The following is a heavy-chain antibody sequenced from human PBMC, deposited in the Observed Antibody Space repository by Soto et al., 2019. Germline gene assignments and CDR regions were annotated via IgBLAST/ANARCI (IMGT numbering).Heavy chain of an antibody. CDR1: GDSVISTSSY. D-gene: IGHD7-27*01. CDR2: FYYTGST. Sequence: QVQLQESGPGLVKPSETLSLTCTVSGDSVISTSSYWTWIRQPPGKGLEWIGYFYYTGSTNYNPSHKGRVALSGDTSKNPFSLKLNSLTAADTAIYYGPRRFTGNWGEKFDYWGQGNLVTVSS. V-gene: IGHV4-61*03. J-gene: IGHJ4*02. CDR3: PRRFTGNWGEKFDY.